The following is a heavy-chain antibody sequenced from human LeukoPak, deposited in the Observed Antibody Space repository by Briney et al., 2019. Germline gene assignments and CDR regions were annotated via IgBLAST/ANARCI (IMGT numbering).Heavy chain of an antibody. J-gene: IGHJ4*02. Sequence: ASVKVSCKVSGYTLTELSMHWVRQAPGQGLECMGWIHPNNGDTAYAQKFEGRVAMTRDTSISTAYMELRRLRPDDTAVYFCARDGPAQMVDLDYWGQGTLVTVSS. CDR2: IHPNNGDT. CDR3: ARDGPAQMVDLDY. V-gene: IGHV1-2*02. CDR1: GYTLTELS. D-gene: IGHD3-10*01.